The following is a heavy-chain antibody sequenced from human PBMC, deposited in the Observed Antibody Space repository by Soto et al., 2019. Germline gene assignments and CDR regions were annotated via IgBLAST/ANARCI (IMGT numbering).Heavy chain of an antibody. CDR3: ARNRPYQPHHDY. J-gene: IGHJ4*02. CDR1: GGSISSSSYY. Sequence: PSETLSLTCTVSGGSISSSSYYWGWIRQPPGKGLEWIGSIYYSGSTYYNPSLKSRVTISVDTSKNQFSLRLSSVTAADTAVYYCARNRPYQPHHDYWGQGTLVTVSS. CDR2: IYYSGST. D-gene: IGHD2-2*01. V-gene: IGHV4-39*01.